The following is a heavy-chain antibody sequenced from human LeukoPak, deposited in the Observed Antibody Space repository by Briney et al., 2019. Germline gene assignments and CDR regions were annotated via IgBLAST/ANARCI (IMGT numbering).Heavy chain of an antibody. J-gene: IGHJ6*03. CDR1: GGSISSYY. Sequence: SETLSLTCTVSGGSISSYYWSWIRQPPGKGLEWIGYIYYSGSTNYNPFLKSRVTISVDTSKNQFSLKLSSVTAADTAVYYCARRPRYSSGWYSVDYYYYMDVWGKGTTVTVSS. D-gene: IGHD6-19*01. CDR3: ARRPRYSSGWYSVDYYYYMDV. CDR2: IYYSGST. V-gene: IGHV4-59*08.